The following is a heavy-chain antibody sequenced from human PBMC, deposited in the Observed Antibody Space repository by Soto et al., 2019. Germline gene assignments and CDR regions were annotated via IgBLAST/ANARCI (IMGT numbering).Heavy chain of an antibody. CDR2: INSDGRST. CDR3: TSYGSGSPY. D-gene: IGHD3-10*01. V-gene: IGHV3-74*01. J-gene: IGHJ4*02. CDR1: GFTFSSYW. Sequence: GGSLRLSCAASGFTFSSYWMHWVRQAPGKGLVWVSHINSDGRSTSYADSVKGRFTISRDNAKNTLFLQMNSLRAEDTAVYYCTSYGSGSPYWGLGTLVTVSS.